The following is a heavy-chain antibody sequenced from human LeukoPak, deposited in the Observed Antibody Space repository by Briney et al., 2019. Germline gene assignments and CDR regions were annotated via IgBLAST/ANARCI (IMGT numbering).Heavy chain of an antibody. Sequence: PSETLSLTCAVYAGSFGGYYWSWIRQPPGKGLEWIGEINHSGSTNYNPSLKSRVTISEDTSKIQFSLKLSAVTAADTAVYDCARARMQFDPWGQGTLVTVSS. CDR1: AGSFGGYY. CDR2: INHSGST. CDR3: ARARMQFDP. V-gene: IGHV4-34*01. D-gene: IGHD2-15*01. J-gene: IGHJ5*02.